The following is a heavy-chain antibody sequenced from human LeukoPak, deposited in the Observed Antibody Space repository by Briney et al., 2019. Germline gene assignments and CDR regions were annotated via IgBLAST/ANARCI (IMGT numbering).Heavy chain of an antibody. J-gene: IGHJ3*02. CDR2: IKRDGSEE. V-gene: IGHV3-7*04. CDR1: KFTFSSYW. CDR3: ARDPYSSFFGAFDI. D-gene: IGHD6-6*01. Sequence: QAGGSLRLSCVASKFTFSSYWMSWVRQAPGKGLEWVANIKRDGSEEYNVDSVKGRFTISRDNAKNSLYPQMNSLRAEDTAVYYCARDPYSSFFGAFDIWGQGTMVSVSS.